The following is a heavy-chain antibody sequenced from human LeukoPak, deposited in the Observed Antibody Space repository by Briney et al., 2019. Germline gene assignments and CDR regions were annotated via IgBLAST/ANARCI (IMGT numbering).Heavy chain of an antibody. CDR1: GYTFTSYD. CDR2: MNPNSGNT. D-gene: IGHD4-17*01. Sequence: ASVEVSCKASGYTFTSYDINWVRQATGQGLGWMGWMNPNSGNTGYAQKFQGRVTMTRNTSISTAYMELSSLRSEDTAVYYCARRGLRYDAFDIWGQGTMVTVSS. CDR3: ARRGLRYDAFDI. J-gene: IGHJ3*02. V-gene: IGHV1-8*01.